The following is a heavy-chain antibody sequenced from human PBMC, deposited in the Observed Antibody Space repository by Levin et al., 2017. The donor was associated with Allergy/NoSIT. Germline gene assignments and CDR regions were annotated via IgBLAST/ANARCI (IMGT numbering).Heavy chain of an antibody. V-gene: IGHV3-49*03. CDR3: TRDRYYDTSGYYAPYYFDY. CDR1: GFTFGDYG. D-gene: IGHD3-22*01. Sequence: PGGSLRLSCTGSGFTFGDYGMSWLRQAPGKGLEWVGFIRSKTYGGTTEYAASVKGRFTISRDDSKRIAYLQMNSLKTEDTAVYYCTRDRYYDTSGYYAPYYFDYWGQGTLVTVSS. J-gene: IGHJ4*02. CDR2: IRSKTYGGTT.